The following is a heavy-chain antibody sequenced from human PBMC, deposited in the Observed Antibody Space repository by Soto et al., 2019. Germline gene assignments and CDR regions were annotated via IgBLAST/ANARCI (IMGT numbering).Heavy chain of an antibody. Sequence: GSVQVSWEDSGCSFTRYAMHLVRQAPGQRIEWMGWINAGNGNTKYSQKFQGRVTITRDTSASTAYMELSSLRSEDTAVYYCARGRITIFGVVISRDAFDIWGQGTMVTCSS. J-gene: IGHJ3*02. V-gene: IGHV1-3*01. CDR2: INAGNGNT. CDR1: GCSFTRYA. CDR3: ARGRITIFGVVISRDAFDI. D-gene: IGHD3-3*01.